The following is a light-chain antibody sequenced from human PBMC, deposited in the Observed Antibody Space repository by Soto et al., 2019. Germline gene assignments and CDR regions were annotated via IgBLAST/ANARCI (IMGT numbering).Light chain of an antibody. V-gene: IGLV2-14*01. CDR1: SNDVGAYNY. CDR3: SSYTTNSTYV. J-gene: IGLJ1*01. CDR2: EVS. Sequence: QSALTQPASVSGSPGQSITISCTGTSNDVGAYNYVSWYQQHLGKAPKLMIYEVSNRPSGISNRFSGFKSANTASLTISGLQAEDEADYYCSSYTTNSTYVFGTGTKV.